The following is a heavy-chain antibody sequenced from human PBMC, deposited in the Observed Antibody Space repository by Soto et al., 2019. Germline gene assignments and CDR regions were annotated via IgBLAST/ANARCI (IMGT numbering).Heavy chain of an antibody. CDR3: ASGYCSSTSCPMPYGMDV. CDR2: IWYDGSNK. J-gene: IGHJ6*02. CDR1: GFTFSSYG. V-gene: IGHV3-33*01. D-gene: IGHD2-2*01. Sequence: QVQLVESGGGVVQSGRSLRLSCAASGFTFSSYGMHWVRQAPGKGLEWVAVIWYDGSNKYYADSVKGRFTISRDNSKNTLYLQMNSLRAEDTAVYYCASGYCSSTSCPMPYGMDVWGQGTTVTVSS.